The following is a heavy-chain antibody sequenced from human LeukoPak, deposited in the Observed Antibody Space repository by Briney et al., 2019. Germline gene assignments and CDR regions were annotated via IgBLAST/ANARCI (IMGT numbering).Heavy chain of an antibody. CDR2: IYYSGST. D-gene: IGHD4-11*01. CDR3: ARDYPNDYSNYSAFDI. Sequence: SETLSLTCTVSGGSISSYYWSWIRQPPGKGLEWIGYIYYSGSTNYNPSLKSRVTISVDTSKNQFSLKLSSVTAADTAVYYCARDYPNDYSNYSAFDIWGQGTMVTVSS. V-gene: IGHV4-59*01. J-gene: IGHJ3*02. CDR1: GGSISSYY.